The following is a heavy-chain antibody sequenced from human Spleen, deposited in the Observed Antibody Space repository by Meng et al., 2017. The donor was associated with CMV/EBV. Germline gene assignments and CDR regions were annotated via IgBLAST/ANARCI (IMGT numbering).Heavy chain of an antibody. J-gene: IGHJ4*02. CDR2: IIPIFGTG. V-gene: IGHV1-69*05. CDR3: ARASLYYDRSRYSYYFDS. CDR1: GGTFSSYA. D-gene: IGHD3-22*01. Sequence: SVKVSCKASGGTFSSYAISWVRQAPGQGLEWMGGIIPIFGTGSYAQRFQGRVTITTDESTSTAYMELSSLRSEDTAVYYCARASLYYDRSRYSYYFDSWGQGTLVTVSS.